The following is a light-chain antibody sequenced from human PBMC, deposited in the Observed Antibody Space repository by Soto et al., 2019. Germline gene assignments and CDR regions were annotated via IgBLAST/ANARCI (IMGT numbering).Light chain of an antibody. CDR3: LQYDGAALT. J-gene: IGKJ3*01. CDR1: QTLSINS. V-gene: IGKV3-20*01. Sequence: EIGLAQSPDTLSLSPGERATLFCRASQTLSINSLAWYQQKPGQAPRLLIYAASTRDTGIPDRFNGSGSGTDFALTINRLEPEDFAVYYCLQYDGAALTFGRGTKVVVK. CDR2: AAS.